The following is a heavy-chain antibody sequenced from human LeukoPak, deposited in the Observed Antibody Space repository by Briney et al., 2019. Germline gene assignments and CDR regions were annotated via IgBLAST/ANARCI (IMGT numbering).Heavy chain of an antibody. Sequence: GGSLRLSCAASGFTFSRYAMSWVRQAPGKGLEWVSGISWNSGSIGYADSVKGRFTISRDNAKNSLYLQMNSLRAEDTALYYCAKDIVRGVIIPTSPDYWGQGTLVTVSS. J-gene: IGHJ4*02. CDR1: GFTFSRYA. CDR3: AKDIVRGVIIPTSPDY. CDR2: ISWNSGSI. V-gene: IGHV3-9*01. D-gene: IGHD3-10*01.